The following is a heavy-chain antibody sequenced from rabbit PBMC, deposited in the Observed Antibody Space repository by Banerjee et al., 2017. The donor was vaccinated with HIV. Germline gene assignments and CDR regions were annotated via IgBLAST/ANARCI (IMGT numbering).Heavy chain of an antibody. CDR1: GFSFITNYY. Sequence: QSLEESGGGLVQPEGSLTLTCTASGFSFITNYYNCWVRQAPGKGLEWIGCIYTGSGTTYYASWAKGRFTISKASSTTVTLQMTSLTAADTATYFCARDRDANFLYSFTFWGPGTLVTVS. CDR2: IYTGSGTT. V-gene: IGHV1S40*01. CDR3: ARDRDANFLYSFTF. D-gene: IGHD4-2*01. J-gene: IGHJ4*01.